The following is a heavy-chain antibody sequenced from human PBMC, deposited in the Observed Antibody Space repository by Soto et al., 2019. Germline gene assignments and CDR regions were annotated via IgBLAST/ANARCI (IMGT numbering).Heavy chain of an antibody. CDR3: ARAKPSSGWLDY. Sequence: PSETLSLTCTGSGGSVSSGSYYWSWIRQPPGKGLEWIGHIYYSGSTNYNPSLKSRVTISVDTSKNQFSLKLSSVTAADTAVYYCARAKPSSGWLDYWGQGTLVTVSS. D-gene: IGHD6-19*01. J-gene: IGHJ4*02. CDR1: GGSVSSGSYY. V-gene: IGHV4-61*01. CDR2: IYYSGST.